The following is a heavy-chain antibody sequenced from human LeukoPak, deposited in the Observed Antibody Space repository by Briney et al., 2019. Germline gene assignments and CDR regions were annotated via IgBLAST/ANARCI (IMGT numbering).Heavy chain of an antibody. CDR3: ARGGGRFLEWLLHSHFDY. CDR2: INPNSGGT. D-gene: IGHD3-3*01. V-gene: IGHV1-2*06. J-gene: IGHJ4*02. Sequence: ASVKVSCKASGYTFTGYYMHWVRQAPGQGLEWMGRINPNSGGTNYAQKFQGRVTMTRDTSISTAYMELSRLRSDDTAVYYCARGGGRFLEWLLHSHFDYWGQGTLVTVSS. CDR1: GYTFTGYY.